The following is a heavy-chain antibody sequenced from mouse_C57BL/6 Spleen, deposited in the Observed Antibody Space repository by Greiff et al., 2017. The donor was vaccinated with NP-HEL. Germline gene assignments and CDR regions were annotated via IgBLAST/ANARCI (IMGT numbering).Heavy chain of an antibody. V-gene: IGHV1-80*01. CDR1: GYAFSSYW. J-gene: IGHJ1*03. CDR3: ARSATVVANWYFDV. D-gene: IGHD1-1*01. Sequence: QVHVKQSGAELVKPGASVKISCKASGYAFSSYWMNWVKQRPGKGLAWIGQIYPGDGDTNYNGKFKGKATLTADKSSSTAYMQLSSLTSEDSAVYFCARSATVVANWYFDVWGTGTTVTVSS. CDR2: IYPGDGDT.